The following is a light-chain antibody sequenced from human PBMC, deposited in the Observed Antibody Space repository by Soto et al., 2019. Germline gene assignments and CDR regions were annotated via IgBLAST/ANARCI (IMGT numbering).Light chain of an antibody. CDR3: QQIYSIPPT. J-gene: IGKJ1*01. CDR2: AAS. Sequence: DIQMNQSPSSLSASVGDRATITCRASQSISNSLNWYQHKPGTAPKLLIYAASSLQDGVPWRFSGSGSGTDFTLTISSLQPEDFTISYCQQIYSIPPTFRQGTKVEI. V-gene: IGKV1-39*01. CDR1: QSISNS.